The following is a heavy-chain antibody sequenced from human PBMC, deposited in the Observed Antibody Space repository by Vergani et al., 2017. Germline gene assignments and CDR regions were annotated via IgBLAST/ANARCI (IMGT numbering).Heavy chain of an antibody. D-gene: IGHD6-19*01. CDR3: ARGLGAVYSSGWYFVSADAFNI. Sequence: QVQLVQSGAEVKKPGASVKVSCKASGYTFTSYGISWVRQAPGQGLEWMGWISAYNGNTNYAQKRQGRVTMTTDTYTSTAYMELRSLRSDDTAVYYCARGLGAVYSSGWYFVSADAFNICGQGTMVTFSS. J-gene: IGHJ3*02. CDR1: GYTFTSYG. V-gene: IGHV1-18*01. CDR2: ISAYNGNT.